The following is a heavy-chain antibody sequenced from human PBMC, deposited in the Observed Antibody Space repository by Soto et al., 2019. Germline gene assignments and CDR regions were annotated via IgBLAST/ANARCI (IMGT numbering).Heavy chain of an antibody. D-gene: IGHD3-3*01. CDR2: ISASSDTT. CDR1: GFTFSSYS. J-gene: IGHJ4*02. CDR3: VSYDFWSGYSDY. Sequence: GGSLRLSCAASGFTFSSYSLNWVRQAPGKGLEWVSRISASSDTTDYADSVKGRFTISRDNAKKSLYLQMNSLRAEDTAVYYCVSYDFWSGYSDYWGQGTRVTVSS. V-gene: IGHV3-48*01.